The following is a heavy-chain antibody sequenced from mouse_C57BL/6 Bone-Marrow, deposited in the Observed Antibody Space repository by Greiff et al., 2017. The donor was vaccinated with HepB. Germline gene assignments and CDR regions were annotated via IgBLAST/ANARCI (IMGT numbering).Heavy chain of an antibody. CDR3: ARQYYYGSSYDWYFDV. CDR2: ISNLAYSI. J-gene: IGHJ1*03. V-gene: IGHV5-15*01. CDR1: GFTFSDYG. Sequence: DVKLVESGGGLVQPGGSLKLSCAASGFTFSDYGMAWVRQAPRKGPEWVAFISNLAYSIYYADTVTGRFTISRENAKNTLYLEMSSLRSEDTAMYYCARQYYYGSSYDWYFDVWGTGTTVTVSS. D-gene: IGHD1-1*01.